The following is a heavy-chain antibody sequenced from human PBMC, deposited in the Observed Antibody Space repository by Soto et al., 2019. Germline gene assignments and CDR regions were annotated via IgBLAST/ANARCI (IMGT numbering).Heavy chain of an antibody. D-gene: IGHD3-16*01. CDR2: ISESGGTI. V-gene: IGHV3-23*01. CDR1: GFTFSSSA. CDR3: ARASMIIFGGAHPLDY. Sequence: GGSLRLSCAASGFTFSSSAMTWARQAPGKGLEWVSAISESGGTIFYADSVKGWVTLTRDTSINTAYMGLTRLTSDDTAVYYCARASMIIFGGAHPLDYWGQGTLVTVSS. J-gene: IGHJ4*02.